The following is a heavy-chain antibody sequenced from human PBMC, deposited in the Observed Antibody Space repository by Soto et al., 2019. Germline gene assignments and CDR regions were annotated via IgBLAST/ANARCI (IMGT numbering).Heavy chain of an antibody. Sequence: GGSLRLSCAASGFTVSSNYMSWVRQAPGKGLEWVSVIYSGGSTYYADSVKGRFTISRDNSKNTLYLQMNSLRAEDTAVYYCARDSVTRYCTNGVCSGAFDIWGQGTMVTVSS. D-gene: IGHD2-8*01. CDR1: GFTVSSNY. CDR3: ARDSVTRYCTNGVCSGAFDI. J-gene: IGHJ3*02. CDR2: IYSGGST. V-gene: IGHV3-53*01.